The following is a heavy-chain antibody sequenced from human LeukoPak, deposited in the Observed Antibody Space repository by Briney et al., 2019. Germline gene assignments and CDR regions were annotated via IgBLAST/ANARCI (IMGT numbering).Heavy chain of an antibody. V-gene: IGHV1-2*04. D-gene: IGHD1-14*01. CDR3: ARGLTFIYYFDY. CDR1: GLSLSNYP. J-gene: IGHJ4*02. Sequence: GGSLRLSCEASGLSLSNYPMHWVRQAPGKGLEWMGWINPNSGGTNYAQKFQGWVTMTRDTSISTAYMELSRLRSDDTAVYYCARGLTFIYYFDYWGQGTLVTVSS. CDR2: INPNSGGT.